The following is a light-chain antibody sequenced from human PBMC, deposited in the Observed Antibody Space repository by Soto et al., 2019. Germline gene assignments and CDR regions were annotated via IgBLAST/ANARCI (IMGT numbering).Light chain of an antibody. CDR2: AAS. V-gene: IGKV1-9*01. Sequence: DIPLTQSPSFLSASVGDRVTITCRASQGISSYLAWYQQKPGKAPKLLIYAASTLQSGVPSRFSGSGSGTEFTLTISSLQPEDFATYYCQQLNSYPRRIFGGGTKVEIK. J-gene: IGKJ4*01. CDR3: QQLNSYPRRI. CDR1: QGISSY.